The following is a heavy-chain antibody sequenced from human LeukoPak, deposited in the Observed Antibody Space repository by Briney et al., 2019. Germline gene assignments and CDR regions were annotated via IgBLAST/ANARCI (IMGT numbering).Heavy chain of an antibody. CDR3: AKAYYDPSGYSYYFDY. CDR1: GFTFSSYW. V-gene: IGHV3-7*01. D-gene: IGHD3-22*01. J-gene: IGHJ4*02. CDR2: IKQDGSEI. Sequence: GGSLRLSCAASGFTFSSYWMSWVRQAPGKGLEWVANIKQDGSEIYYVDSVKGRFTISRDNVKKSLYLQMNSLRAEDTAVYYCAKAYYDPSGYSYYFDYWGQGTLVTVSS.